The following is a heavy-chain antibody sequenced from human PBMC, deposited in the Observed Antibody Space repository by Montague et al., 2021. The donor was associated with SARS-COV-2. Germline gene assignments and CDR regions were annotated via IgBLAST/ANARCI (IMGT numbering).Heavy chain of an antibody. Sequence: SLRLSCAASALTFSNYAMHWVRQAPGKGLEWVAFISYDGSKKYYADSVKGRFTISRNNSKNTLYLQMNSLRAEDTAVYYCARESVRAVAGDFDYWGQGTLVTVSS. CDR3: ARESVRAVAGDFDY. CDR1: ALTFSNYA. CDR2: ISYDGSKK. V-gene: IGHV3-30-3*01. D-gene: IGHD6-19*01. J-gene: IGHJ4*02.